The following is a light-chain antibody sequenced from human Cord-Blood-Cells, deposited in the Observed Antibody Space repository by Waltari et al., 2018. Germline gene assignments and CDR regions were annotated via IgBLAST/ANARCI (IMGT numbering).Light chain of an antibody. CDR1: QSISSY. J-gene: IGKJ3*01. CDR2: AAS. V-gene: IGKV1-39*01. CDR3: QQSYSTLFT. Sequence: IQMSQSPSPLSASVGDRVTIPCRASQSISSYLTWYQQKPGKAPTLLIYAASSLQSGVPARFSGSGSGTDFTLTISSLQPEDFATYYCQQSYSTLFTFGPGTKVDIK.